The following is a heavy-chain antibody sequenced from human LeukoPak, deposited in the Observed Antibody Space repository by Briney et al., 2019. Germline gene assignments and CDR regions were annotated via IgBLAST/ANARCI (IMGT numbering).Heavy chain of an antibody. Sequence: GASVTVSFKASGYTFTNYYIHCVRQAPGQGLEWMGIIDPSGGSTSYAQKFQGRVTMTRDMSTSTVYMELSSLRSEDTAVYHCARGSSGSYLNYFDYWGQGTLGTVSA. CDR1: GYTFTNYY. J-gene: IGHJ4*02. CDR3: ARGSSGSYLNYFDY. CDR2: IDPSGGST. V-gene: IGHV1-46*01. D-gene: IGHD1-26*01.